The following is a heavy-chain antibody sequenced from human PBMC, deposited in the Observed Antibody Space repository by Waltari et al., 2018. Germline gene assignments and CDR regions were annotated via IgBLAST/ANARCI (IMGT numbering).Heavy chain of an antibody. CDR1: GFTFSSYA. CDR3: AREECSGGSCGWFDP. D-gene: IGHD2-15*01. CDR2: IRGSGGGT. V-gene: IGHV3-23*01. J-gene: IGHJ5*02. Sequence: EVQLLESGGGLVQPGGSLRLSCAASGFTFSSYAMSWVRQAPGKGLEGVSAIRGSGGGTYYGDSGKGRFTISRDNSKNTLYLQMNSLRAEDTAVYYCAREECSGGSCGWFDPWGQGTLVTVSS.